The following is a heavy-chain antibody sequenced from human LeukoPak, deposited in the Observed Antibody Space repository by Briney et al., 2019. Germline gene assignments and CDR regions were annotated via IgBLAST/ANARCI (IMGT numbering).Heavy chain of an antibody. CDR2: IYYSGST. V-gene: IGHV4-59*01. Sequence: PSETLSLTCTVSGGSISSYYWSWIRQPPGEGLEWIGYIYYSGSTNYNPSLKSRVTISVDTSKNQFSLKLSSVTAADTAVYYCARESLRGAAAGYYYGMDVWGKGTTVTVSS. J-gene: IGHJ6*04. D-gene: IGHD6-13*01. CDR3: ARESLRGAAAGYYYGMDV. CDR1: GGSISSYY.